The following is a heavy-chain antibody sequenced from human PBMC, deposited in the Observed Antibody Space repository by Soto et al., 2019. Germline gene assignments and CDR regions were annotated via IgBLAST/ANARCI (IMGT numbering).Heavy chain of an antibody. CDR3: AKGRGSSAFDY. V-gene: IGHV3-30*18. CDR2: ISYDGSNK. J-gene: IGHJ4*02. CDR1: GFTFSSYG. D-gene: IGHD3-10*01. Sequence: HPGGSLRLSCAASGFTFSSYGMHWVRQAPGKGLEWVAVISYDGSNKYYADSVKGRFTISRDNSKNTLYLQMNSLRAEDTAVYYCAKGRGSSAFDYWGQGTLVTVSS.